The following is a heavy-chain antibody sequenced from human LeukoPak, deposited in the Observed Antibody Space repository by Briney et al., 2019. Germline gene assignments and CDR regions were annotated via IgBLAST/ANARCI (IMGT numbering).Heavy chain of an antibody. D-gene: IGHD1-14*01. CDR3: ARHGNHRYNRLDP. Sequence: PSETLSLTCAVSGYPFTSGYYWSWIRQTPGRGLEWIGTIHHTGFTVYSPSLKSSVTIPVDTAKNHFSLNLRSVTGADTAVYYSARHGNHRYNRLDPWGQGIQVTVSS. CDR1: GYPFTSGYY. J-gene: IGHJ5*02. V-gene: IGHV4-38-2*01. CDR2: IHHTGFT.